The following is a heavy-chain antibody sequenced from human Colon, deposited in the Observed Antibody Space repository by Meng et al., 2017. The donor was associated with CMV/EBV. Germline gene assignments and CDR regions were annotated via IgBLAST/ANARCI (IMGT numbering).Heavy chain of an antibody. V-gene: IGHV3-11*01. CDR3: AKAGSAWDFDY. Sequence: CCEASGLIFRDNDKGGGRQAPGKGLEWLSYISSSGSDTFFADSERGRFTVSRDNAKNSLYLQLNSLRAEDTAVYYCAKAGSAWDFDYWGQGTLVTVSS. J-gene: IGHJ4*02. D-gene: IGHD6-19*01. CDR2: ISSSGSDT. CDR1: GLIFRDND.